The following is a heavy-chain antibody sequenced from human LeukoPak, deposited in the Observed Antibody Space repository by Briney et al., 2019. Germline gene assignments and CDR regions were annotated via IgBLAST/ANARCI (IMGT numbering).Heavy chain of an antibody. CDR2: IIPILGIA. D-gene: IGHD2-15*01. J-gene: IGHJ5*02. CDR3: ARAIDGVVVAATSLDP. CDR1: GGTFSSYA. V-gene: IGHV1-69*04. Sequence: GSSVKVSYKASGGTFSSYAISWVRQAPGQGLEWMGRIIPILGIANYAQKFQGRVTITADKSTSTAYMELSSLRSEDTAVYYCARAIDGVVVAATSLDPWGQGTLVTVSS.